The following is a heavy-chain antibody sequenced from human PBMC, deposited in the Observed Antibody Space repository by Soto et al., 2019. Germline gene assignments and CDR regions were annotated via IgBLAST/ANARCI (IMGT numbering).Heavy chain of an antibody. D-gene: IGHD2-2*01. CDR1: GDSVSSNSAA. V-gene: IGHV6-1*01. CDR3: ARDLINIVVVPAAMRYNYYYGMDV. CDR2: TYYRSKWYN. J-gene: IGHJ6*02. Sequence: KQSQTLSLTCAISGDSVSSNSAAWNWIRQSPSRGLEWLGRTYYRSKWYNDYAVSVKSRITINPDTSKNQFSLQLNSVTPEDTAVYYCARDLINIVVVPAAMRYNYYYGMDVWGQGTTVTVSS.